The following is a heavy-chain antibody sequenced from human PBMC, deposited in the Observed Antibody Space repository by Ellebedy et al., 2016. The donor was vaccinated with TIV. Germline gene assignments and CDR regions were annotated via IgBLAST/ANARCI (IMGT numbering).Heavy chain of an antibody. J-gene: IGHJ5*02. D-gene: IGHD3-10*01. Sequence: GGSLRLSXSASGFTFSSYAMHWVRQAPGKGLEYVSAISSNGGSTYYADSVKGRFTISRDNAKNTLYLQMNSLRAEDTAVYYCARDSNYYGSGSVDPWGQGTLVTVSS. CDR3: ARDSNYYGSGSVDP. CDR1: GFTFSSYA. CDR2: ISSNGGST. V-gene: IGHV3-64*04.